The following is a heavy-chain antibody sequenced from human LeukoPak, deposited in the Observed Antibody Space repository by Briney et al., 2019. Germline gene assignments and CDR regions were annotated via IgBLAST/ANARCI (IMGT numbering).Heavy chain of an antibody. CDR3: ANLGGIVAAGTSL. Sequence: GGSLRLSCAASGFTFSSYGMHWVRQAPGKGLEWVAVISYDGSNKYYADSVKGRLTISRDNSKNTLYLQMNSLRAEDTAVYYCANLGGIVAAGTSLWGQGTLVTVSS. D-gene: IGHD6-13*01. CDR2: ISYDGSNK. V-gene: IGHV3-30*18. J-gene: IGHJ4*02. CDR1: GFTFSSYG.